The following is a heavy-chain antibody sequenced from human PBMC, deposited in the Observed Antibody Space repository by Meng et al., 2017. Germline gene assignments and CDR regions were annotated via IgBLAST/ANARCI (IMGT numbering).Heavy chain of an antibody. V-gene: IGHV4-34*01. Sequence: GSLRLSCAVYGGSFSGYYWSWIRQPPGKGLEWIGEINHSGSTNYNPSLKSRVTISVDTSKNQFSLKLSSVTAADTAVYYCARGHGSGSYYYYYYGMDVWGQGTTVTVSS. J-gene: IGHJ6*02. CDR1: GGSFSGYY. D-gene: IGHD3-10*01. CDR2: INHSGST. CDR3: ARGHGSGSYYYYYYGMDV.